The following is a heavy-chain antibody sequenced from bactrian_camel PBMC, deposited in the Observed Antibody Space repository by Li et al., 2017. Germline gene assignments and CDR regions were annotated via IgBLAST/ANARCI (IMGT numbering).Heavy chain of an antibody. D-gene: IGHD4*01. J-gene: IGHJ4*01. Sequence: QVQLVESGGGSALAGGSLMLSCVASEATEHGYCMTWVRQVPGKGLEWVAGITSDGTDRYYTSSVKGRFTISRDNAKNTVYLQLNSLKSEDTARYYCARTPSTIDWGQGTQVTVS. V-gene: IGHV3S6*01. CDR1: EATEHGYC. CDR3: ARTPSTID. CDR2: ITSDGTDR.